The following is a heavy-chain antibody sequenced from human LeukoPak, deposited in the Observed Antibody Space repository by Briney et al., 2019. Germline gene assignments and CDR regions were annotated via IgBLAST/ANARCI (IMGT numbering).Heavy chain of an antibody. J-gene: IGHJ3*02. CDR1: GGSFSGYY. CDR3: ARGLRVAFDI. V-gene: IGHV4-34*01. CDR2: INHSGST. Sequence: PSETLSLICAVYGGSFSGYYWSWIRQPPGKGLEWIGEINHSGSTNYNPSLKSRVTISVDTSKNQFSLKLSSVTAADTAVYYCARGLRVAFDIWGQGTMVTVSS. D-gene: IGHD6-13*01.